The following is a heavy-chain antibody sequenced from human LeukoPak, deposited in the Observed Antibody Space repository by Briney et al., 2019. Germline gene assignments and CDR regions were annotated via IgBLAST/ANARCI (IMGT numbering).Heavy chain of an antibody. CDR3: ARDPPHGYGRVNFDY. Sequence: ASVKVSCKASGYTFTSYAISWVRQAPGQGLEWMGWISAYNGNTNYAQKLQGRVTMTTDTSTSTAYMELRSLRSDDTAVYYCARDPPHGYGRVNFDYWGQGTLLTVSS. CDR1: GYTFTSYA. V-gene: IGHV1-18*01. CDR2: ISAYNGNT. J-gene: IGHJ4*02. D-gene: IGHD4-17*01.